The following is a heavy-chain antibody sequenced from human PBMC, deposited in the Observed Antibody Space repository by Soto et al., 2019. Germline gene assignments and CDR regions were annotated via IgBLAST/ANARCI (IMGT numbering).Heavy chain of an antibody. V-gene: IGHV5-51*01. CDR3: GRLGGSSDPMDV. Sequence: GESLKISCKGSGYSFTSYWIGWLLHRPGKGLEWMGIIYPGDADTRYSPSFQAHVTISPDKSISTAYVQLSSLKHSDTAMYYCGRLGGSSDPMDVWGQGTTVTAS. D-gene: IGHD6-25*01. CDR1: GYSFTSYW. J-gene: IGHJ6*02. CDR2: IYPGDADT.